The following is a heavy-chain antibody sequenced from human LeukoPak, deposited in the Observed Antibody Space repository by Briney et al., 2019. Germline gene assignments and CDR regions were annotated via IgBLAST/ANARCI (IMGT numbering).Heavy chain of an antibody. V-gene: IGHV3-53*01. CDR2: IYSGGST. D-gene: IGHD3-22*01. J-gene: IGHJ4*02. CDR1: GFTVSSNY. Sequence: GGSLRLPCAASGFTVSSNYMSWVRQAPGKGLEWVSVIYSGGSTYYADSVKGRFTISRDNSKNTLYLQMNRLRAEDTAVYYCARGLDYYDSSGYSYFDYWGQGTLVTVSS. CDR3: ARGLDYYDSSGYSYFDY.